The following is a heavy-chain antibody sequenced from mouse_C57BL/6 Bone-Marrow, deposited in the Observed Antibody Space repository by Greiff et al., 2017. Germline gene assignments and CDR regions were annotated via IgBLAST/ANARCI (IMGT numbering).Heavy chain of an antibody. CDR2: IYPRSGNT. CDR3: AKLTGYYVDY. CDR1: GYTFTSYG. Sequence: VQLQQSGAELARPGASVKLSCKASGYTFTSYGISWVKQRPGQGLEWIGEIYPRSGNTYYNEKFKGKATRTADKSSSTAYMKLRSLTSEYSAVYFCAKLTGYYVDYWGQGPTLTVSS. V-gene: IGHV1-81*01. D-gene: IGHD4-1*01. J-gene: IGHJ2*01.